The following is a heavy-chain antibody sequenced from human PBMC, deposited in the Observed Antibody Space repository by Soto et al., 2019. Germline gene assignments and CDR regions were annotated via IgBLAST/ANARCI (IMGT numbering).Heavy chain of an antibody. V-gene: IGHV3-21*01. CDR2: ISSSSSYI. J-gene: IGHJ4*02. Sequence: EVQLVESGGGLVKPGGSLRLSCAASGFTFSSYSMNWVRQAPGKGLEWVSSISSSSSYIYYADSVKGRFTISRDNAKNSLYLQMNSLRAEDTAVYYCAAAWGSYRYKPGWFAYWGQGTLVTVSS. CDR3: AAAWGSYRYKPGWFAY. D-gene: IGHD3-16*02. CDR1: GFTFSSYS.